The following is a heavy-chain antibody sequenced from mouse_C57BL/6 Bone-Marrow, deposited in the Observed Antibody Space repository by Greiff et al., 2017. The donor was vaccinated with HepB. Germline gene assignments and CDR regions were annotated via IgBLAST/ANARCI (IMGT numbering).Heavy chain of an antibody. CDR3: TTAGPFAY. Sequence: EVQLQQSGAELAKPGASVKLSCKASGYTFTSYWMHWVKQRPEQGLEWIGWIDPENGDTEYASKFQGKATITADTSSNTAYLQLSSLTSEDTAVYYCTTAGPFAYWGQGTLVTVSA. CDR1: GYTFTSYW. CDR2: IDPENGDT. J-gene: IGHJ3*01. V-gene: IGHV14-4*01.